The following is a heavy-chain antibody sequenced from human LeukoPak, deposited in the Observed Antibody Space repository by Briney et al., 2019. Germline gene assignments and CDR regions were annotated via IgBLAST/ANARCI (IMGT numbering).Heavy chain of an antibody. V-gene: IGHV3-23*01. D-gene: IGHD1-14*01. Sequence: GGSPRLSCAASGFTFSTYTMAWVRQAPGGGLEWVSGISDNGGRIYYADSVKGRFAISRDDSKSTLYLQMNSLRGEDTAVYYCAKDFGRNLGGPGYWGRGTLVIVSS. CDR1: GFTFSTYT. CDR3: AKDFGRNLGGPGY. CDR2: ISDNGGRI. J-gene: IGHJ4*02.